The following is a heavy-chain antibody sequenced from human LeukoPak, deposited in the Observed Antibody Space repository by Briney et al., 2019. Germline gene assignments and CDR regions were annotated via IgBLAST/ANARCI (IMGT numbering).Heavy chain of an antibody. D-gene: IGHD6-19*01. J-gene: IGHJ4*02. CDR2: INHSGST. CDR1: GGSFSGYY. Sequence: SETLSLTCAVYGGSFSGYYWSWIRQPPGKGLEWIGEINHSGSTNYNPSLKSRATISVDTSKNQFSLKLSSVTAADTAVYYCARTKQWLVPDYWGQGTLVTVSS. CDR3: ARTKQWLVPDY. V-gene: IGHV4-34*01.